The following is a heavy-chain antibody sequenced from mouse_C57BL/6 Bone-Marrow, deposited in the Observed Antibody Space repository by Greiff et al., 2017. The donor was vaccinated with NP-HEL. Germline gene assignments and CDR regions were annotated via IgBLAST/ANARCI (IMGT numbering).Heavy chain of an antibody. CDR3: ARITTVVAPYWYFDV. D-gene: IGHD1-1*01. CDR2: INYDGSST. J-gene: IGHJ1*03. V-gene: IGHV5-16*01. CDR1: GFTFSDYY. Sequence: EVQRVESEGGLVQPGSSMKLSCTASGFTFSDYYMAWVRQVPEKGLEWVANINYDGSSTYYLDSLKSRFIISRDNAKNILYLQMSSLKSEDTATYYCARITTVVAPYWYFDVWGTGTTVTVSS.